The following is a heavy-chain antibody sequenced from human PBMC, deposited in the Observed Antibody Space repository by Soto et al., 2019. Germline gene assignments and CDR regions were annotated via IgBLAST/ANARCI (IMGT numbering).Heavy chain of an antibody. D-gene: IGHD6-19*01. CDR3: AKGIAVAGTLKYFQH. Sequence: EVQLLESGGGLVQPGGSLRLSCAASGFTFSSYAMSWVRQAPGKGLEWVSAISGSGGSTYYADSVKGRFTISRDNSMNTLYLQMNSLRAEDTAVYYCAKGIAVAGTLKYFQHWGQGTLVTVSS. V-gene: IGHV3-23*01. J-gene: IGHJ1*01. CDR2: ISGSGGST. CDR1: GFTFSSYA.